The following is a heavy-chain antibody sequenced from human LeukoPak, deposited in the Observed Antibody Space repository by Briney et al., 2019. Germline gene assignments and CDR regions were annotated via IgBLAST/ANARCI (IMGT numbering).Heavy chain of an antibody. V-gene: IGHV4-4*07. CDR2: ISSSGTT. CDR3: AGKATDWGNYFDY. D-gene: IGHD3-16*01. CDR1: GGSISSYY. Sequence: PSETLSLTCTVSGGSISSYYWTWIRQPAGKGLEWIGRISSSGTTNYNPSLKSRVTMSVDTSRNQFSLKLSSVTAADTAVYYCAGKATDWGNYFDYWGQGTLVTVSS. J-gene: IGHJ4*02.